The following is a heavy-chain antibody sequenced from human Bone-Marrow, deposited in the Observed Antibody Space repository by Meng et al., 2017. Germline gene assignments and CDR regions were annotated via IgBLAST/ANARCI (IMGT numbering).Heavy chain of an antibody. CDR2: IYTSGST. V-gene: IGHV4-61*02. CDR3: ARALGY. J-gene: IGHJ4*02. D-gene: IGHD7-27*01. CDR1: GGSISSGSYY. Sequence: LRLSCTVSGGSISSGSYYWSWIRQPAGKGLEWIGRIYTSGSTNYNPSLKSRVTIPVDTSKNQFSLKLSSVTAADTAVYYCARALGYWGQGTLVTVSS.